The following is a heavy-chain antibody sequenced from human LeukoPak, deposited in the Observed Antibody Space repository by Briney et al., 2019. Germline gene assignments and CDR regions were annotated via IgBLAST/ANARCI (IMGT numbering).Heavy chain of an antibody. Sequence: ASVTVSCKASGYTFTGYYIHWVRQAPGQGLEWMGWINPNNGDTNFAQKFQGRVTMTRDTSISTVYMELSRLRSDDTAVYYCATPSGSSSLGGGFDYWGQGTLVTVSS. D-gene: IGHD6-13*01. J-gene: IGHJ4*02. CDR1: GYTFTGYY. CDR2: INPNNGDT. CDR3: ATPSGSSSLGGGFDY. V-gene: IGHV1-2*02.